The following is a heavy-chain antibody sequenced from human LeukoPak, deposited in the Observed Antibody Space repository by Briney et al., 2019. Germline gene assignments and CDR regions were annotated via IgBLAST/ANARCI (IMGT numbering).Heavy chain of an antibody. Sequence: SETLSLTCTVSGGSISSYYWSWIRQPPGKGLEWIWYIYYSGSTNCNPSLKSRVTISVDTSKNQFSLKLSSVTAADTAVYYCARVLVVVAATAIWFDPWGQGTLVTVSS. J-gene: IGHJ5*02. V-gene: IGHV4-59*01. D-gene: IGHD2-15*01. CDR3: ARVLVVVAATAIWFDP. CDR1: GGSISSYY. CDR2: IYYSGST.